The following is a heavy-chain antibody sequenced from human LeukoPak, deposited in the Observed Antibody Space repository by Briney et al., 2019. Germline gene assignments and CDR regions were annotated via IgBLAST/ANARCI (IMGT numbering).Heavy chain of an antibody. Sequence: SETLSLTCTVPGGSISSSINYWAWIRQPPGKGLEWIATTKYGASTFYNPSLRSRVTISVDTSKNQFSLKVNSVTAADTAVYYCARLGYGNGRVNWFDPWGQGNLVTVSS. CDR1: GGSISSSINY. CDR3: ARLGYGNGRVNWFDP. D-gene: IGHD5-18*01. V-gene: IGHV4-39*01. CDR2: TKYGAST. J-gene: IGHJ5*02.